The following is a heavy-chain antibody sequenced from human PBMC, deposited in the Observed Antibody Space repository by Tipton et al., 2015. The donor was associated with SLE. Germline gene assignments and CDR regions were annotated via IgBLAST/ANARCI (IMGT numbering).Heavy chain of an antibody. CDR3: ARPDSSGYYDY. D-gene: IGHD3-22*01. Sequence: LSLTCAASGFTFSSYSMNWVRQAPGKGLEWVSSISSSSSYIYYADSVKGRFTISRDNAKNSLYLQMNSLRAEDTAVYYCARPDSSGYYDYWGQGTLVTVSS. CDR2: ISSSSSYI. CDR1: GFTFSSYS. V-gene: IGHV3-21*01. J-gene: IGHJ4*02.